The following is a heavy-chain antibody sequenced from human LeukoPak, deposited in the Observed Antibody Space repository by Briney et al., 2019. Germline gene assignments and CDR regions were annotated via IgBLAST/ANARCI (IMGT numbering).Heavy chain of an antibody. J-gene: IGHJ1*01. CDR3: GRAFPPLRTSSAGDL. D-gene: IGHD3-16*01. CDR1: GFSFSDYD. Sequence: GGSLRLSCSASGFSFSDYDMNWVRQAPGKGLEWVSAISGRSSHIYSGESVKGRFTISRDNAKNSLYLQMDSLGVEDTAVYYCGRAFPPLRTSSAGDLWGQGTLVIVSS. V-gene: IGHV3-21*01. CDR2: ISGRSSHI.